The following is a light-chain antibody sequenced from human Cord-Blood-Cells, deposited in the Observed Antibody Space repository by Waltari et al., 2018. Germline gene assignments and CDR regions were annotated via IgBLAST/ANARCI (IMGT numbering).Light chain of an antibody. V-gene: IGLV2-14*01. CDR1: SSDVGGYNY. CDR3: SSYTSSSTWV. J-gene: IGLJ3*02. CDR2: DVS. Sequence: QSALTQPASVSGSPGQSITISCTGTSSDVGGYNYVSWYQQHPGKAPKLMIYDVSKRPFGVFYRFFGSKVCKNASLTISGLQAEDEADYYCSSYTSSSTWVFGGGTKLTVL.